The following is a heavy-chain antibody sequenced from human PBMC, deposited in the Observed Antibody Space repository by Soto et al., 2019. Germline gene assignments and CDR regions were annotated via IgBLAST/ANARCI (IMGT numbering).Heavy chain of an antibody. CDR2: FSNTGST. Sequence: QVQLQESGVGLVKTSETLSLTCTVSGGSVSSGSFYWTWIRQPPGKGLEWIGYFSNTGSTAYNPYLKSRVTTSVDTSKNRFSLNLNSVTAADTAVYYCAKGMGRKGFDSWGQGTLVAVSS. CDR1: GGSVSSGSFY. V-gene: IGHV4-61*01. J-gene: IGHJ4*02. CDR3: AKGMGRKGFDS.